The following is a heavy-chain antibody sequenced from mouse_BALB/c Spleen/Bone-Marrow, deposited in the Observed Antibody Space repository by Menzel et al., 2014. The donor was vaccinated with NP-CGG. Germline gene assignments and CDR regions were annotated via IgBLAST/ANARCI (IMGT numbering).Heavy chain of an antibody. D-gene: IGHD1-2*01. CDR1: GDSITSGY. CDR3: TRDYYGP. Sequence: EVKLVESGPSLVKPSQTLSLPCSVTGDSITSGYWNWIRKFPGNKLEYMGYISYSGNTYYNPSLISRISITRDTSKNQYYLQLNSVTTEDTATYYCTRDYYGPWGQGTTLTVSS. V-gene: IGHV3-8*02. CDR2: ISYSGNT. J-gene: IGHJ2*01.